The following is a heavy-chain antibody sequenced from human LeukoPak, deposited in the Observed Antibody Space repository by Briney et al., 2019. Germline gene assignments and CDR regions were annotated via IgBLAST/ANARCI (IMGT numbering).Heavy chain of an antibody. CDR1: GFTFSNYW. J-gene: IGHJ3*02. V-gene: IGHV3-74*01. CDR3: ARAVTAILSDAFDI. D-gene: IGHD2-21*02. CDR2: INSDGINT. Sequence: GGSLRLSCAASGFTFSNYWMHWVRHAPGKGLVWVSRINSDGINTSYADSVKGRFTISRDNAKNSLYLQMNGLRAEDTAVYYCARAVTAILSDAFDIWGQGTMVTVSS.